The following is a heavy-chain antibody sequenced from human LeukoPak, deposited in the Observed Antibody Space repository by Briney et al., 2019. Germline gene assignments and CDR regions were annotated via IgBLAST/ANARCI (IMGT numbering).Heavy chain of an antibody. CDR1: GGSFSSYY. D-gene: IGHD2-21*02. CDR2: INHSGST. Sequence: SETLSLTCAVYGGSFSSYYWSWIRQPPGKGLEWIGEINHSGSTNYNPSLKSRVTISVDTSRNQFSLKLSSVTAADTAVYYCARGKVVVTAIRGGPWYFDLWGRGSLVTVSS. J-gene: IGHJ2*01. CDR3: ARGKVVVTAIRGGPWYFDL. V-gene: IGHV4-34*01.